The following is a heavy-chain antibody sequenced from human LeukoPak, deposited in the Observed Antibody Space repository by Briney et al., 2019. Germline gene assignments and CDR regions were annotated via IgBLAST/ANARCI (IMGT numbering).Heavy chain of an antibody. CDR3: ARGYGSWYYYFDY. J-gene: IGHJ4*02. V-gene: IGHV4-4*07. CDR1: GGSISSYY. Sequence: PSETLSLTCTVSGGSISSYYWSWIRQPAGKGLEWIGRVYSSGTTNYNPSLQSRVTMSVDTSKNHFSLKVSSVTAADTAIYYCARGYGSWYYYFDYWGQGTLVTVSS. D-gene: IGHD6-13*01. CDR2: VYSSGTT.